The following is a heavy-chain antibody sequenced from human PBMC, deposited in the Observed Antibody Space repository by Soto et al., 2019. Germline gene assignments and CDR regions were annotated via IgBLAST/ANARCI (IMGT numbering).Heavy chain of an antibody. CDR3: ARRYCSDSYCSYFDY. Sequence: PSETLSLTCAVYGGSFNTYYWSWIRQSPGKGLEWIGEINHSGFTNYNPSLESRVTTSVDTTKNQFSLKLRSATAADTAIYYCARRYCSDSYCSYFDYWGRGTLVTVSS. CDR2: INHSGFT. J-gene: IGHJ4*02. D-gene: IGHD2-15*01. V-gene: IGHV4-34*01. CDR1: GGSFNTYY.